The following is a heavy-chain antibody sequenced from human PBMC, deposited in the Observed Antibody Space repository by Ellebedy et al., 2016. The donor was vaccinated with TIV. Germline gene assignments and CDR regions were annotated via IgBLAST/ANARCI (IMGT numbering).Heavy chain of an antibody. CDR2: INPSGGST. D-gene: IGHD5/OR15-5a*01. CDR1: GYTFTSYY. V-gene: IGHV1-46*01. CDR3: ARGSVSTYPHYFDY. Sequence: ASVKVSXKASGYTFTSYYMHWVRQAPGQGLEWMGIINPSGGSTSYAQKFQGRVTITADESTSTAYMELSSLRSEDTAVYYCARGSVSTYPHYFDYWGQGTLVTVSS. J-gene: IGHJ4*02.